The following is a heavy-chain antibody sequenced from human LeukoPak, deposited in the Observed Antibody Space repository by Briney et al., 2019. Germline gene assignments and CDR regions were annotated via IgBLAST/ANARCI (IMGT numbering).Heavy chain of an antibody. CDR2: INHSGST. Sequence: TETLSLTCAVYGGSFSGHYWSWIRQPPGKGLEWIGEINHSGSTNYNPSLKSRVTISVDTSKNQFSLKVTSVTAADTAVYYCARGHYYDSSGYDYWGQGTLVTVSS. CDR1: GGSFSGHY. D-gene: IGHD3-22*01. CDR3: ARGHYYDSSGYDY. J-gene: IGHJ4*02. V-gene: IGHV4-34*01.